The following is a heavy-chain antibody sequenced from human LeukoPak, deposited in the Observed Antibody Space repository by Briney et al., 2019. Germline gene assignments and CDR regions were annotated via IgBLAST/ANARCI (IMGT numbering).Heavy chain of an antibody. CDR1: GFTFGIYA. CDR3: AKDSAYSSRWYSSFDH. Sequence: GGCLRLACAAAGFTFGIYAISWVLQAPGEGLEWGGRILGGGATTYYADSVNGRFTISRDNPKNTPYPQMNSLRAEDTAVYYCAKDSAYSSRWYSSFDHWGQGTLVTVSS. CDR2: ILGGGATT. V-gene: IGHV3-23*01. J-gene: IGHJ4*02. D-gene: IGHD6-13*01.